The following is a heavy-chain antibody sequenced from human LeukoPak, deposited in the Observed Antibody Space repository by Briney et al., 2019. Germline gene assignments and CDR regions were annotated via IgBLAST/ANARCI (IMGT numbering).Heavy chain of an antibody. J-gene: IGHJ4*02. CDR2: IYHSGST. Sequence: SETLSLTCAVSGGPISSSNWWSWVRQPPGKGLEWIGEIYHSGSTNYNPSLKSRVTILEDKSKNQFSLKMSSVTAADTAVYYCARLVDVLRYFDWFSRPNTRFDYWGQGTLVTVSS. V-gene: IGHV4-4*02. D-gene: IGHD3-9*01. CDR1: GGPISSSNW. CDR3: ARLVDVLRYFDWFSRPNTRFDY.